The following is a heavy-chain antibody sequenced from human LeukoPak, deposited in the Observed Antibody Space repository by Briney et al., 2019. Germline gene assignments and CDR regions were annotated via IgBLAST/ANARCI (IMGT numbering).Heavy chain of an antibody. V-gene: IGHV4-59*01. CDR2: IYYSGST. J-gene: IGHJ4*02. Sequence: SETLSLTCTVSGGSISSYSWSWIRQPPGKGLEWIGYIYYSGSTNYNPSLKSRVTISVDTSKNQFSLKLSSVTAADTAVYYCARESFYGSGSYYDYWGQGTLVTVSS. D-gene: IGHD3-10*01. CDR1: GGSISSYS. CDR3: ARESFYGSGSYYDY.